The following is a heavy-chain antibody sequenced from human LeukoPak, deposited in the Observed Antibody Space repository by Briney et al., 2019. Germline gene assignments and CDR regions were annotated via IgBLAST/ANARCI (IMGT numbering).Heavy chain of an antibody. CDR1: GGSISTYY. Sequence: SETLSLTCSVSGGSISTYYWSWIRQPPGKGLEWIGYIYYSGSTSYNPSLKSRVTISVDTSKNQFSLKLNSVTAADTAVYYCARASQWELLAFDPWGQGTLVTVSS. V-gene: IGHV4-59*01. CDR3: ARASQWELLAFDP. J-gene: IGHJ5*02. CDR2: IYYSGST. D-gene: IGHD1-26*01.